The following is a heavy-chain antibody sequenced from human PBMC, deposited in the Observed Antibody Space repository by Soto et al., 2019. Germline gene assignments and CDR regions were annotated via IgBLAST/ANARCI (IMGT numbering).Heavy chain of an antibody. CDR3: ARHSSGYYYGEVDY. Sequence: SETLSLTCTVSGGSISSYYWSWIRQPPGKGLEWIGYIYYSGSTNYNPSLKSRVTISVDTSKNQFSLKLSSVTAADTAVYYCARHSSGYYYGEVDYWGQGTLVTVSS. D-gene: IGHD3-22*01. CDR1: GGSISSYY. J-gene: IGHJ4*02. CDR2: IYYSGST. V-gene: IGHV4-59*01.